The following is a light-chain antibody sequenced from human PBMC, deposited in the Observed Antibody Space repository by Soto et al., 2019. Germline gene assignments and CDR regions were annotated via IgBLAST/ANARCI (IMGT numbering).Light chain of an antibody. CDR2: GAS. Sequence: VMPQYKATLSVSRGERAALSCRASQSINSDLSWYQQKVGQTPRLLIHGASTRATGIAARFSGSGSGTEFTLTISGLQSEDFATYYCQQYNNWPVTFGGGTKVDIK. CDR1: QSINSD. V-gene: IGKV3D-15*01. J-gene: IGKJ4*01. CDR3: QQYNNWPVT.